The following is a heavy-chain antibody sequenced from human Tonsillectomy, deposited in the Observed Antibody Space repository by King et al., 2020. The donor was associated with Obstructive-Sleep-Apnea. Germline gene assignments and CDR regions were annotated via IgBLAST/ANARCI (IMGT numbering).Heavy chain of an antibody. D-gene: IGHD5-18*01. V-gene: IGHV3-30*04. J-gene: IGHJ4*02. CDR1: GFTFSSYV. CDR3: ARAGVQLCLDY. CDR2: ISYDGSNK. Sequence: VQLVESGGGVVQPGRSLRLSCAASGFTFSSYVMHWVRQAPGKGLEWVAVISYDGSNKYYADSVKGRFTISRDDSKNTLYLQMNSLRAEDTAVYYCARAGVQLCLDYWGQGTLVIVSS.